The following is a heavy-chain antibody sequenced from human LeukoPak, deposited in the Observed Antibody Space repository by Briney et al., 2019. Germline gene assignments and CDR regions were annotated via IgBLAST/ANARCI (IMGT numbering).Heavy chain of an antibody. V-gene: IGHV4-4*07. CDR3: ARGPVAAAGIGWFDP. CDR2: IYTSGTI. Sequence: NPSETLSLTCTVSGGSISSYYWSWIRQPAGTALEWIGRIYTSGTITYNPSLKSRVTISVDTSKNQFSLKLSSVTAADTAVYYCARGPVAAAGIGWFDPWGQGTLVTVSS. J-gene: IGHJ5*02. CDR1: GGSISSYY. D-gene: IGHD6-13*01.